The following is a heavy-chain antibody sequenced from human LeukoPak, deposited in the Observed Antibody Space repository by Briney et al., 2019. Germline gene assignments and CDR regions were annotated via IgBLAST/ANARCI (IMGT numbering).Heavy chain of an antibody. CDR1: GGSISSYY. CDR3: ARHGSYGWFGELYPSSLDY. V-gene: IGHV4-4*07. CDR2: IYTSGST. J-gene: IGHJ4*02. D-gene: IGHD3-10*01. Sequence: SETLSLTCTVSGGSISSYYWSWIRQPAGKGLEWIGRIYTSGSTNYNPSLESRITMSVDTSKNQFSLKLSSVTAADTAVYYCARHGSYGWFGELYPSSLDYWGQGTLVTVSS.